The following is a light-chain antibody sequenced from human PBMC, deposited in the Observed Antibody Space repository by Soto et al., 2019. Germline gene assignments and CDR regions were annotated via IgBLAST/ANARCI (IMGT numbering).Light chain of an antibody. CDR2: DTS. V-gene: IGKV3D-20*01. CDR3: QQYGSPPNT. J-gene: IGKJ5*01. Sequence: VVSMSTSTQPLSXVEGASLNXXXSQRVSSSYVAWYQHKPGLAPRLLIHDTSSRAIGNPDRFSGSQSGTTFSPALRRMQPEDVAVYYSQQYGSPPNTFGQGTRLEIK. CDR1: QRVSSSY.